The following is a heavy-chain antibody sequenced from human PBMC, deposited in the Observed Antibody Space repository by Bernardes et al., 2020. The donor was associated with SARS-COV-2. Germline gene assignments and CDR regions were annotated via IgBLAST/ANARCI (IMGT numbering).Heavy chain of an antibody. CDR2: ISFDGSKK. V-gene: IGHV3-30*18. D-gene: IGHD5-12*01. Sequence: GGSLRLSCAASGFNFRDYGMNWVRQAPGKGLEWVAIISFDGSKKYYGDSVKGRFTISKDDSKNTLYLQMNSLRAEDTAFYYCAKDLDGYNVIGLSAGDSLHVWGQGTLVTVSS. CDR1: GFNFRDYG. J-gene: IGHJ3*01. CDR3: AKDLDGYNVIGLSAGDSLHV.